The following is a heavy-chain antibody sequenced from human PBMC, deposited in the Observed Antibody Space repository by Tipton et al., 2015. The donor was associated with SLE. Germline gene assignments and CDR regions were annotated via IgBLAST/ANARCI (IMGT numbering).Heavy chain of an antibody. CDR3: ARGPPRLVWYYFDY. J-gene: IGHJ4*02. D-gene: IGHD3-16*01. V-gene: IGHV4-39*07. CDR2: FYYGKST. Sequence: TLSLTCTVSGGSISRSNFYWAWIRQPPGKGLEWIGSFYYGKSTFYNPSLKSQVTMSVDTSKNQFSLKLSSVTAADTAVYYCARGPPRLVWYYFDYWGQGTLVTVSS. CDR1: GGSISRSNFY.